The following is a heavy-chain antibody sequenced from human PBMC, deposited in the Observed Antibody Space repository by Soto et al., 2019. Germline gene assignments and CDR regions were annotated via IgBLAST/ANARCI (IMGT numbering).Heavy chain of an antibody. D-gene: IGHD6-19*01. Sequence: EVQLLESGGGLVQPGGSLRLSCVASGFTFSSYAMSWVRQAPGKGLEWVSAVSGSGGSTYYADSVKGRFTISRDNSKNTLYLQMNSLRAEDTAVYYCAKEGYSSGWYDYWGQGTLVTVSS. CDR1: GFTFSSYA. CDR2: VSGSGGST. J-gene: IGHJ4*02. CDR3: AKEGYSSGWYDY. V-gene: IGHV3-23*01.